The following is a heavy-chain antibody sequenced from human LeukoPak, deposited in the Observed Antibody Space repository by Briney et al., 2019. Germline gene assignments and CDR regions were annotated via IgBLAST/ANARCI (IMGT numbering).Heavy chain of an antibody. J-gene: IGHJ6*02. CDR1: GFTFDDYA. CDR2: ISWNSGSI. CDR3: AKDKGSSSSDGQMDV. V-gene: IGHV3-9*01. Sequence: QSGGSLRLSCAASGFTFDDYAMHWVRQAPGKGLEWVSGISWNSGSIGYADSVKGRFTISRDNAKNSLYLQMNSLRAEDTALYYCAKDKGSSSSDGQMDVWGQGTTVTVSS. D-gene: IGHD6-6*01.